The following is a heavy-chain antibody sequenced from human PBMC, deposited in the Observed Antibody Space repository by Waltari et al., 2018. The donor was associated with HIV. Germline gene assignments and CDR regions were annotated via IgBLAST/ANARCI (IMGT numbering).Heavy chain of an antibody. Sequence: QLQLQESGPGLVKPSETLSLICTVSGDSINSTPYYWGWIRQPPGRGLEWIGTTYYSESTDYNPSLKSRVTISVDTSKNQFSLNLSSMNAADAAVYYCARAGGSHYYDSSGHYYESPWFDYWGQGILVTVSS. D-gene: IGHD3-22*01. V-gene: IGHV4-39*01. CDR2: TYYSEST. J-gene: IGHJ4*02. CDR1: GDSINSTPYY. CDR3: ARAGGSHYYDSSGHYYESPWFDY.